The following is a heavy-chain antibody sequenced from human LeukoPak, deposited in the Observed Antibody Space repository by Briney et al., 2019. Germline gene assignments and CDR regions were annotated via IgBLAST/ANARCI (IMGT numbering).Heavy chain of an antibody. Sequence: PGGSLRLSCAASGFTFSSYAMSWVRQAPGKGLEWVSSISSSSSYIYYADSVKGRFTISRDNAKNSLYLQMNSLRAEDTAVYYCARFSSGPRYFDYWGQGTLVTVSS. V-gene: IGHV3-21*01. D-gene: IGHD2-8*02. CDR1: GFTFSSYA. J-gene: IGHJ4*02. CDR2: ISSSSSYI. CDR3: ARFSSGPRYFDY.